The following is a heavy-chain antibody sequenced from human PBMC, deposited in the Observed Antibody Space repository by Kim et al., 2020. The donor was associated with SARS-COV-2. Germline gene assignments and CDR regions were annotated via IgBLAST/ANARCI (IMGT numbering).Heavy chain of an antibody. Sequence: YYADTVKGRFTISRHNSKSTLYLQMNSLRAEDTAVYYCAVNVDTPVAFDIWGQGTMVTVSS. CDR3: AVNVDTPVAFDI. D-gene: IGHD5-18*01. V-gene: IGHV3-53*04. J-gene: IGHJ3*02.